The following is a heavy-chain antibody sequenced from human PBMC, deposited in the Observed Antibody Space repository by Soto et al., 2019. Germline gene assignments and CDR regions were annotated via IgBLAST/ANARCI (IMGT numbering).Heavy chain of an antibody. Sequence: GASVKVSCKASGGTFSSYAISWVRQAPGQGLEWMGGIIPIFGTANYAQKFQGRVTITADESTSTAYMELSSLRSEDTTVYYCARDWYYGSGSYDGMDVWGQGTTVTVSS. J-gene: IGHJ6*02. CDR3: ARDWYYGSGSYDGMDV. CDR1: GGTFSSYA. V-gene: IGHV1-69*13. CDR2: IIPIFGTA. D-gene: IGHD3-10*01.